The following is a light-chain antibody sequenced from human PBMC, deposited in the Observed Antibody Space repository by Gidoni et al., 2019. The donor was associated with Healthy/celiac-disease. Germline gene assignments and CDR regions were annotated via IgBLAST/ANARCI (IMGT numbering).Light chain of an antibody. CDR3: CSSAGSSPPYV. CDR1: SSDGGSYHL. Sequence: QSALTQPASVSGSPGPSITISCTGTSSDGGSYHLVSWYQQHPGQAPKLMIYEVSKRPSGVSHRFSGSQSGHTASLTISGLQAEDEADYYCCSSAGSSPPYVFGTGTKVTVL. J-gene: IGLJ1*01. V-gene: IGLV2-23*02. CDR2: EVS.